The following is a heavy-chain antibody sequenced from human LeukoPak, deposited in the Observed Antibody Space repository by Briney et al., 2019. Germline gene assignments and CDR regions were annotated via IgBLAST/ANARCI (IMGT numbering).Heavy chain of an antibody. Sequence: GGSLRLSWAASGFTFISYWRGWARRPPGRGREWVANIKQEGSEKYYVDSVKGRFTISRDNAKNSLYLQMNSLRAEDTAVYYCARETIAAAGGDYWGQGTLVTVSS. CDR2: IKQEGSEK. CDR3: ARETIAAAGGDY. D-gene: IGHD6-13*01. J-gene: IGHJ4*02. V-gene: IGHV3-7*03. CDR1: GFTFISYW.